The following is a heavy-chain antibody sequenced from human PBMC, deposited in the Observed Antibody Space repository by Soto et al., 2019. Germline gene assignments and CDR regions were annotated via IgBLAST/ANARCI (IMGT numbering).Heavy chain of an antibody. V-gene: IGHV1-46*01. J-gene: IGHJ6*02. D-gene: IGHD2-15*01. CDR2: INPSGGST. CDR3: ARDRGGPPLRYYYGMDV. CDR1: GYTFTDFY. Sequence: SVKVSCKASGYTFTDFYMHWVRQAPGQGLEWMGRINPSGGSTSYAQKFQGRVTMTRDTSTSTVYMELSSLRSEDTAVYYCARDRGGPPLRYYYGMDVWGQGTTVTVSS.